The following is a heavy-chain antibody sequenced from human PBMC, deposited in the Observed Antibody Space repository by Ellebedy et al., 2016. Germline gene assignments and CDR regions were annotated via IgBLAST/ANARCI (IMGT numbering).Heavy chain of an antibody. Sequence: SLKISCAASGFTFDNYAIHWVRQPPGKGLEWVSGISWNSAVIDYADSVKDRFTISRDNARNSLYLQMNSLRPDDTALYFCAKGSTGYYPNDYMDVWGQGTTVTVSS. CDR1: GFTFDNYA. D-gene: IGHD3-22*01. CDR3: AKGSTGYYPNDYMDV. V-gene: IGHV3-9*01. J-gene: IGHJ6*02. CDR2: ISWNSAVI.